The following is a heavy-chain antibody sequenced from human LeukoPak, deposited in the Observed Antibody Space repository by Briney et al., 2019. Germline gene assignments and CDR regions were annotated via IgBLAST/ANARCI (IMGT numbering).Heavy chain of an antibody. D-gene: IGHD3-10*01. J-gene: IGHJ4*02. CDR2: IGGSGGST. Sequence: PGGSLRLSCAASGSIFSSSAMSWARLPARKGLESVLAIGGSGGSTSYADSVKGRFTISRDNSKNTLYLQMNSLRAEDTAVYYCAKDLIWFGEFNFDYWGQGTLVTVSS. CDR3: AKDLIWFGEFNFDY. CDR1: GSIFSSSA. V-gene: IGHV3-23*01.